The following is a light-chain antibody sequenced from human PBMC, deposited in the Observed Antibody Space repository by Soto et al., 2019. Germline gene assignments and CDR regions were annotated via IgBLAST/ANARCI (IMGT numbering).Light chain of an antibody. V-gene: IGLV1-44*01. CDR3: AAWDDSPNGYWV. CDR2: SNN. CDR1: SSNIGSNT. Sequence: QLVLTQPPSASGTPGQRVTISCSGSSSNIGSNTVTWYQQLPGTAPKLLIYSNNQRPSGVPDRFSGSKSGTSASLAISGLQSEDEADYYCAAWDDSPNGYWVFGGGTKLTVL. J-gene: IGLJ3*02.